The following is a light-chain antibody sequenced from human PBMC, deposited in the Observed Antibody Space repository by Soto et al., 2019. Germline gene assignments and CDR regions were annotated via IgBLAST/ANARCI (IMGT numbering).Light chain of an antibody. Sequence: EIVLTQSPGTLSLSPGGRATLSCRASQSVSRRLAWYQHRPGQSPRLLISGASMRASGVPVRFNASGSGTDFTLSISSLQPEDFSTYYCQQGSTTPITFGLGTRLEIK. CDR1: QSVSRR. CDR3: QQGSTTPIT. V-gene: IGKV3-11*01. J-gene: IGKJ5*01. CDR2: GAS.